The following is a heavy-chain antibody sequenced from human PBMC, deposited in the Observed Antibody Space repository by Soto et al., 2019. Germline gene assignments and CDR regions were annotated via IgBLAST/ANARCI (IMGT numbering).Heavy chain of an antibody. V-gene: IGHV4-31*03. CDR3: ARYCSSTSCYSNWFDP. D-gene: IGHD2-2*01. J-gene: IGHJ5*02. Sequence: SETLFLTCTVSGGSISSGGYYWSWIRQHPGKGLEWIGYIYYSGSTYYNPSLKSRVTISVDTSKNQFSLKLSSVTAADTAVYYCARYCSSTSCYSNWFDPWGQGTLVTVSS. CDR2: IYYSGST. CDR1: GGSISSGGYY.